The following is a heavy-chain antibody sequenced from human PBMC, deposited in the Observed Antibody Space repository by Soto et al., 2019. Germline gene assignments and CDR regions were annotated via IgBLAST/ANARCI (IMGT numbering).Heavy chain of an antibody. CDR3: AREPHYYDSSGYYPRWFDP. Sequence: QVQLVQSGAEVKKPGASVKVSCKASGYTFTSYGISWVRQAPGQGLEWMGWISAYNGNTNYAQKLQGRVTVTTDTSTSTAYMELRSLRSDDTAVYYCAREPHYYDSSGYYPRWFDPWCQGTLVTVSS. D-gene: IGHD3-22*01. V-gene: IGHV1-18*01. CDR2: ISAYNGNT. CDR1: GYTFTSYG. J-gene: IGHJ5*02.